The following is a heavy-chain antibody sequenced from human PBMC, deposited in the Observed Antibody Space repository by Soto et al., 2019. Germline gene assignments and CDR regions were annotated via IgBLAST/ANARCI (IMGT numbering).Heavy chain of an antibody. D-gene: IGHD2-15*01. Sequence: QVQLVESGGGVVQPGRSLRLSCVASGFTFSSYGMHWVRQAPGKGLEWVAVIWYDGSNKYYADSVKGRFTISRDNSKNTLYLQMNSLRAEDTAVYYCAREVAAVVGGYYFDYWGQGTLVTVSS. CDR1: GFTFSSYG. CDR2: IWYDGSNK. CDR3: AREVAAVVGGYYFDY. J-gene: IGHJ4*02. V-gene: IGHV3-33*01.